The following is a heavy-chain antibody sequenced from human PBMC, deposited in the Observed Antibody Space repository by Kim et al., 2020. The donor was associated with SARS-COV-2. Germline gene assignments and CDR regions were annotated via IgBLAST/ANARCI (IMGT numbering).Heavy chain of an antibody. CDR3: ARVPRLYSSSWSYAFDI. Sequence: SETLSLTYTVSGGSISSYYWSWIRQPPGKGLEWIGYIYYSGSTNYNPSLKSRVTTSVDTSKNQFSLKLSSVTAADTAVYYCARVPRLYSSSWSYAFDIWGQGTMVTVSS. CDR1: GGSISSYY. V-gene: IGHV4-59*01. J-gene: IGHJ3*02. D-gene: IGHD6-13*01. CDR2: IYYSGST.